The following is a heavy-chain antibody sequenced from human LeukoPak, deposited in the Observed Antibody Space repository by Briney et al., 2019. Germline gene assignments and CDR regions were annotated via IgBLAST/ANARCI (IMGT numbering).Heavy chain of an antibody. CDR1: GGSIRSSSSY. CDR2: IYYSGST. Sequence: SETLSLTCTVSGGSIRSSSSYWGWIRQPPGKGLEWIGSIYYSGSTYYNPSLKSRVTISVDTSKNQFSLKLSSVTAADTAVYYCARDLTAVGLDTVMVPYYWGQGTLVTVSS. V-gene: IGHV4-39*07. CDR3: ARDLTAVGLDTVMVPYY. D-gene: IGHD5-18*01. J-gene: IGHJ4*02.